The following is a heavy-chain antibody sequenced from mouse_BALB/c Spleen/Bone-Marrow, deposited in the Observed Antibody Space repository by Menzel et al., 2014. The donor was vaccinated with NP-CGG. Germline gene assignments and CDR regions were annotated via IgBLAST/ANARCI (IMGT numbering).Heavy chain of an antibody. CDR3: ARGGISIDY. J-gene: IGHJ2*01. Sequence: QVQLKQSGAELVRPGSSVKISCKASGYAFSIYWMNWVKQRPGQGLEWIGQIYPGDDDTDYNGKFKGKATLTADRSSSTAYMRLNSLTSEDSAVYFCARGGISIDYWGQGTTLTVSS. V-gene: IGHV1-80*01. CDR1: GYAFSIYW. CDR2: IYPGDDDT.